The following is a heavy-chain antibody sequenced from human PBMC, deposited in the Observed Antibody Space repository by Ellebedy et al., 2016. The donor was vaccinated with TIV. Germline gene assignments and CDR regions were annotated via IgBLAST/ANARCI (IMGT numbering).Heavy chain of an antibody. CDR3: AKDKKWLVSGLPTYYGMDV. J-gene: IGHJ6*02. V-gene: IGHV3-23*01. CDR2: ISGSGGSA. CDR1: GFTFRSYT. D-gene: IGHD6-19*01. Sequence: PGGSLRLSCAASGFTFRSYTMSWVRQAPGKGLEWVSVISGSGGSAYYADSVKCRFTVSRDNSRNTLYLQMNGLRAEDKAVYYWAKDKKWLVSGLPTYYGMDVWGQGTTVTVSS.